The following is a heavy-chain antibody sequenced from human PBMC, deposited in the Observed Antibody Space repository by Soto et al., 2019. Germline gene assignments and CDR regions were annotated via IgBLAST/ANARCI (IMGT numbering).Heavy chain of an antibody. CDR1: GGSISSAGYY. J-gene: IGHJ5*02. CDR2: IYYSGST. D-gene: IGHD2-8*01. CDR3: ARDKHGVSYFCGPPCNWFDP. Sequence: SETLSLTCTVSGGSISSAGYYWSWIRQHPGKGLEWIGCIYYSGSTYYTPSLRSRVSISLDTSKNQFSLKLSSVTAADTAVYFCARDKHGVSYFCGPPCNWFDPWGQGTLVTVSS. V-gene: IGHV4-31*03.